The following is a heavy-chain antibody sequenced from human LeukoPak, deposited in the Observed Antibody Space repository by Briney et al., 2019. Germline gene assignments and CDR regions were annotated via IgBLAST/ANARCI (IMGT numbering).Heavy chain of an antibody. CDR2: ISSSGSTI. Sequence: GGSLRLSCAASGFTFSRYEMNWVRQAPGKGLEWVSYISSSGSTIYYADPVKGRFTISRDNAKNSLYLQMNSLRAEDTAVYYCARDSNGMDVWGKGTTVTVSS. CDR1: GFTFSRYE. CDR3: ARDSNGMDV. J-gene: IGHJ6*04. V-gene: IGHV3-48*03.